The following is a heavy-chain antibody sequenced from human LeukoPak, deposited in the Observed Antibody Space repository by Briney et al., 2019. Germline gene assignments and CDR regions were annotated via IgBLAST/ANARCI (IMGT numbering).Heavy chain of an antibody. CDR2: IYTSGST. J-gene: IGHJ5*02. CDR3: ARDGGEQWLVNWFDP. Sequence: TTSETLSLTCTVSGGSISSYYWSWIRQPAGKGLEWIGRIYTSGSTNYNPSLKSRVTMSVDTSKNQFSLKLSSVTAADTAVYYCARDGGEQWLVNWFDPWGQGTLVTVSS. CDR1: GGSISSYY. D-gene: IGHD6-19*01. V-gene: IGHV4-4*07.